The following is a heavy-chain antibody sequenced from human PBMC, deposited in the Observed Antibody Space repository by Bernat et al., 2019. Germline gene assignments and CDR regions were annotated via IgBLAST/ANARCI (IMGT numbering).Heavy chain of an antibody. Sequence: VQLVESGGGLVKPGGSLRLSCAASGFTFSNAWMHWVRQAPGKGLEWVAVISYDGSNKYYADSVKGRFTISRDNSKNTLYLQMNSLRAEDTAVYYCARDPGYYGSGSYYIGGYYYYGMDVWGQGTTVTVSS. V-gene: IGHV3-30-3*01. D-gene: IGHD3-10*01. J-gene: IGHJ6*02. CDR1: GFTFSNAW. CDR3: ARDPGYYGSGSYYIGGYYYYGMDV. CDR2: ISYDGSNK.